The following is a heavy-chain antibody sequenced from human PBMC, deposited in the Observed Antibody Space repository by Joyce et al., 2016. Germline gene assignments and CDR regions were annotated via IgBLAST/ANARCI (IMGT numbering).Heavy chain of an antibody. V-gene: IGHV4-61*01. CDR3: ATSLPSRVGGFQFFGMDV. CDR1: GDSFSGTSYY. CDR2: IYNSGTT. D-gene: IGHD3-10*01. Sequence: HLQESGPGLVKPSETLSLTCTLSGDSFSGTSYYWSWIRQSPGKGLEWRGCIYNSGTTRYKPSLGGRLSISVGAAKKQFSLRLTSVTSADTAVYYCATSLPSRVGGFQFFGMDVWGQGTTVIVS. J-gene: IGHJ6*02.